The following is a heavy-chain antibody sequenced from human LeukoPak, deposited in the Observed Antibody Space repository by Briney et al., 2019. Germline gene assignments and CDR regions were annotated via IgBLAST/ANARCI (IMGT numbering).Heavy chain of an antibody. CDR3: AGEALYYDFWSGYWH. CDR1: GGSISSSSYY. V-gene: IGHV4-39*02. D-gene: IGHD3-3*01. CDR2: IYYSGST. Sequence: PSETLSLTCTVSGGSISSSSYYWGWIRQPPGKGLEWIGSIYYSGSTCYNPSLKSRVTISVDTSKNQFSLKLSSVTAADTAVYYCAGEALYYDFWSGYWHWGQGTLVTVSS. J-gene: IGHJ4*02.